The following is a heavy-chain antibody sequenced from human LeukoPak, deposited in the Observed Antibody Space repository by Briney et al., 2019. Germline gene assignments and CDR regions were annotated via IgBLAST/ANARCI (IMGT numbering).Heavy chain of an antibody. D-gene: IGHD1-20*01. CDR1: GYTFTSYY. CDR3: ARGLMKFNWNDGAFDI. Sequence: ASVKVSCKASGYTFTSYYMHWVRQAPEQGLEWMGIISPSGGSTSYAQKFQGRVTMTRDTSTTTVYMEVSSLRSEDTAVFYCARGLMKFNWNDGAFDIWGQGTMVTVSS. V-gene: IGHV1-46*01. CDR2: ISPSGGST. J-gene: IGHJ3*02.